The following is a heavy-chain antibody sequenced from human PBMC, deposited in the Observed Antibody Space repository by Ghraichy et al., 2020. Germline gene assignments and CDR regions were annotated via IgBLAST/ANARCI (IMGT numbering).Heavy chain of an antibody. Sequence: GGSLRLSCAASGFTFSSYAMSWVRQAPGKGLEWVSAISGSGGSTYYADSVKGRFTISRDNSKNTLYLQMNSLRAEDTAVYYCAKEGLEWGGSSDAFDVWGQGTMVTVSS. D-gene: IGHD1-26*01. CDR2: ISGSGGST. CDR3: AKEGLEWGGSSDAFDV. CDR1: GFTFSSYA. J-gene: IGHJ3*01. V-gene: IGHV3-23*01.